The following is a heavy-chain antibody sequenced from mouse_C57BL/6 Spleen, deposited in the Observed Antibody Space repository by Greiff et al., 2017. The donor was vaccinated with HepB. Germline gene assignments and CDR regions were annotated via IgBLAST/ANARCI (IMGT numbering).Heavy chain of an antibody. V-gene: IGHV1-20*01. CDR2: INPYNGDT. CDR3: AKEGGDYDGAMDY. CDR1: GYSFTGYF. D-gene: IGHD2-4*01. J-gene: IGHJ4*01. Sequence: EVQLKESGPELVKPGDSVKISCKASGYSFTGYFMNWVMQSHGKSLEWIGRINPYNGDTFYNQKFKGKATLTVDKSSSTAHMELRSLTSEDSAVYYCAKEGGDYDGAMDYWGQGTSVTVSS.